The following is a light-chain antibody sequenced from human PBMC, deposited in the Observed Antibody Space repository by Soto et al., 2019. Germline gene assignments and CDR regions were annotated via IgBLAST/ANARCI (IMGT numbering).Light chain of an antibody. CDR2: WAS. CDR3: QQYYSTPYT. J-gene: IGKJ2*01. V-gene: IGKV4-1*01. CDR1: QSVLYSSNNKNY. Sequence: DIVMTQSPDSLAVSLGERATINCKSSQSVLYSSNNKNYLAWYQQKPGQPPKLLIYWASTRESGVPDRFSGSGSGTDFTLTISSLQAEDVAVYYCQQYYSTPYTFGQGTKLEIX.